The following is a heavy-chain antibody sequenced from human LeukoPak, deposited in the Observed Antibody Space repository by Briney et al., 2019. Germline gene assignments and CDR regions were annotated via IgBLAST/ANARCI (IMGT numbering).Heavy chain of an antibody. V-gene: IGHV1-2*02. Sequence: GASVKVSCKASGYTFSGFYIHWVRQAPGQGLEWMGWINPNSGVTNYAQKLQGRVTITRDTSIDTAYMELSSLRSDDTAVYYCARDGTCGSTDCYEWLAYWGQGTLVTVSS. CDR2: INPNSGVT. D-gene: IGHD2-2*01. CDR3: ARDGTCGSTDCYEWLAY. J-gene: IGHJ4*02. CDR1: GYTFSGFY.